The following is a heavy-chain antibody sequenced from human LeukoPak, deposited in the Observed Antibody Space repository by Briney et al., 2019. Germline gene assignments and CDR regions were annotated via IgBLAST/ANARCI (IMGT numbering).Heavy chain of an antibody. Sequence: GGSLRLSCAPSGFTFSRHGMHWVRQAPGKGLEWVVIISNDGSRKYYAHSVEGRFTISRDNSKNTLYLQMDSLRAEDTAVYYCARDRAWNYFDYWGQGTLVTVSS. J-gene: IGHJ4*02. V-gene: IGHV3-30*03. CDR2: ISNDGSRK. D-gene: IGHD3-3*01. CDR1: GFTFSRHG. CDR3: ARDRAWNYFDY.